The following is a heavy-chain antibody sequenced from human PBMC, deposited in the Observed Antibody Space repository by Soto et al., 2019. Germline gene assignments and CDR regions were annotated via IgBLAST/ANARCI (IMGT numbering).Heavy chain of an antibody. CDR3: ARGSDTAMAFDY. CDR1: GGTFSSYA. Sequence: ASVKVSCKASGGTFSSYAISWVRQAPGQGLEWMGGIIPIFGTANYAQKFQGRVTITADESTSTAYMELSSLRSEDTAVYYCARGSDTAMAFDYWGQGTLVTVSS. D-gene: IGHD5-18*01. CDR2: IIPIFGTA. J-gene: IGHJ4*02. V-gene: IGHV1-69*13.